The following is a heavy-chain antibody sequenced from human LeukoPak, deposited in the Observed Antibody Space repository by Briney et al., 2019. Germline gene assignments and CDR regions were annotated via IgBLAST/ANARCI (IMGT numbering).Heavy chain of an antibody. CDR2: INPNSGGT. D-gene: IGHD3-22*01. Sequence: ASVKVSCKASGYTFTGYYMHWVRQAPGQGLEWMGWINPNSGGTNYALKFQGRVTMTRDTSISTAYMELSRLRSDDTAVYYCARYYYDSSGYPDYWGQGTLVTVSS. CDR3: ARYYYDSSGYPDY. J-gene: IGHJ4*02. CDR1: GYTFTGYY. V-gene: IGHV1-2*02.